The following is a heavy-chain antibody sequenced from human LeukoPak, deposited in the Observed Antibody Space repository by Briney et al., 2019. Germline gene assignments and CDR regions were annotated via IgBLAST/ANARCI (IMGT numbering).Heavy chain of an antibody. Sequence: ASVKVSCKASGYTFTGYYMHWVRQAPGQGLEWMGWINPNSGGTNYAQKFQGRVTMTRDTSISTAYMEPSRLRSDDTAVYYCAREAASYSSGWLDYWGQGTLVTVSS. V-gene: IGHV1-2*02. J-gene: IGHJ4*02. CDR3: AREAASYSSGWLDY. CDR2: INPNSGGT. CDR1: GYTFTGYY. D-gene: IGHD6-19*01.